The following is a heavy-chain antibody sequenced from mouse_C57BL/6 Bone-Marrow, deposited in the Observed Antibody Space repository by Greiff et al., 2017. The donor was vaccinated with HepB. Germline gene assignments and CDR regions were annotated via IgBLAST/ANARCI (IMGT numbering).Heavy chain of an antibody. CDR3: ARRGWLLRGDFDY. J-gene: IGHJ2*01. Sequence: VQLQQSGAELARPGASVKLSCKASGYTFTSYGISWVKQRTGQGLEWIGEIYPRSGNTYYNEKFKGKATLTADKSSSPAYMELRSLTSEDSAVYFCARRGWLLRGDFDYWGQGTTLTVSS. V-gene: IGHV1-81*01. D-gene: IGHD2-3*01. CDR1: GYTFTSYG. CDR2: IYPRSGNT.